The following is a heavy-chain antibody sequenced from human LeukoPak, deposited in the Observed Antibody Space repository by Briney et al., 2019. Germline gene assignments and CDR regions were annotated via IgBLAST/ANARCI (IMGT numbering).Heavy chain of an antibody. J-gene: IGHJ4*02. CDR3: ARNYDSSGYPFDY. CDR1: GFTFSSYS. Sequence: GGSLRLSCAASGFTFSSYSMHWVRQAPGKGLEWVSSISSSSSYIYYAGSVKGRFTISRDNAKNSLYLQMNSLRAEDTAVYYCARNYDSSGYPFDYWGQGTLVTVSS. V-gene: IGHV3-21*01. CDR2: ISSSSSYI. D-gene: IGHD3-22*01.